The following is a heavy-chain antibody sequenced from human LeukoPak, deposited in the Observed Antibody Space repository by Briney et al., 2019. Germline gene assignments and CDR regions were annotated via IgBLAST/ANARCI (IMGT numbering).Heavy chain of an antibody. CDR2: IYYSGST. CDR1: GGSLSSGGYY. Sequence: PSETLSLTCTVSGGSLSSGGYYWSWIRQHPGKGLEWIGYIYYSGSTYYNPSLKSRVTISVDTSKNQFSLKLSSVTAADTAVYYCARVPSTGIWYFDLWGRGTLVTVSS. J-gene: IGHJ2*01. D-gene: IGHD1-1*01. CDR3: ARVPSTGIWYFDL. V-gene: IGHV4-31*03.